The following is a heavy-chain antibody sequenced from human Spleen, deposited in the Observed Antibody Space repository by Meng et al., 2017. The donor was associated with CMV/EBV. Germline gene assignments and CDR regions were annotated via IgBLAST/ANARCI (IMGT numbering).Heavy chain of an antibody. V-gene: IGHV3-30*04. CDR2: ISYDGSNK. Sequence: GGSLRLSCAASGFTFSSYAMHWVRQAPGKGLEWVAVISYDGSNKYYADSVKGRFTISRDNSKNTLYLQMNSLRAEDTAVYYCARDGVVAGTAPWGRLVPYYFDYWGQGTLVTVSS. CDR1: GFTFSSYA. D-gene: IGHD6-19*01. CDR3: ARDGVVAGTAPWGRLVPYYFDY. J-gene: IGHJ4*02.